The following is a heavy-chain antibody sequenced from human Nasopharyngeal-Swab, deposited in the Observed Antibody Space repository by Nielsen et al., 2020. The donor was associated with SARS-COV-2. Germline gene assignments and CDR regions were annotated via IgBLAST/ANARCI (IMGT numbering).Heavy chain of an antibody. D-gene: IGHD3-9*01. V-gene: IGHV3-33*01. Sequence: GGSLRLSCAASGFTFSSYGMHWVRRAPGKGLEWVAVIWYDGSNKYYADSVKGRFTISRNNSKNTLYLQMNSLRAEDTAVYYCAREFREAYYDILTGYYMDYYYYMDVWGKGTTVTVSS. CDR1: GFTFSSYG. J-gene: IGHJ6*03. CDR2: IWYDGSNK. CDR3: AREFREAYYDILTGYYMDYYYYMDV.